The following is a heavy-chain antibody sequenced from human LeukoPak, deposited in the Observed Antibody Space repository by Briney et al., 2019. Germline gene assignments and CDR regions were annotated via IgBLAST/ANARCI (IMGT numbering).Heavy chain of an antibody. J-gene: IGHJ6*02. Sequence: SETLSLTCTVSGGSVTYTNYYWGWIRQPPGKGLQWIGVIYYNGKTYYNPSLKSRVTISVDTSKNQFSLKLSSVTAADTAVYYCARDHHWGYCSSTSCYNYYYGMDVWGQGTTVTVSS. CDR2: IYYNGKT. V-gene: IGHV4-39*07. CDR3: ARDHHWGYCSSTSCYNYYYGMDV. CDR1: GGSVTYTNYY. D-gene: IGHD2-2*02.